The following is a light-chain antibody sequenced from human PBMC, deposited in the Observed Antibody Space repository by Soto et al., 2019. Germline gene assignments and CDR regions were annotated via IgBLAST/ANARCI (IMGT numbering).Light chain of an antibody. J-gene: IGLJ1*01. CDR2: DVS. Sequence: QSAVTQPASVSVSPGESITISCSGTTSDVGGNNYLSWYQQHPGKAPRLMIYDVSNRPSGVSNRFSGSKSGSKASLTISGLQHEDEADYYCCSHSCSSTRVFGTGTKLTVL. CDR3: CSHSCSSTRV. CDR1: TSDVGGNNY. V-gene: IGLV2-14*01.